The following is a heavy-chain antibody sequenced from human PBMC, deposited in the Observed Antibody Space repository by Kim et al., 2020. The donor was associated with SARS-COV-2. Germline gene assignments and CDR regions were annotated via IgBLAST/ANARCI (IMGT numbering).Heavy chain of an antibody. CDR3: ARGVGVRGRYYMDV. J-gene: IGHJ6*03. CDR2: TNPNSGNT. CDR1: GYTFTSYD. V-gene: IGHV1-8*01. D-gene: IGHD3-10*01. Sequence: ASVKVSCKASGYTFTSYDINWVRQATGQGLEWMGWTNPNSGNTGYAQKFPGRATMTRNTSISTAYMELSSLRSEDTAAYYCARGVGVRGRYYMDVWGKGTTVTVSS.